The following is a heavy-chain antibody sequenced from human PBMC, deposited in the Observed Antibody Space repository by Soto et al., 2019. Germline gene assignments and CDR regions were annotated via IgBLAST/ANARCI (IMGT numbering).Heavy chain of an antibody. CDR1: GGSISSYY. Sequence: SETLSLTCTVSGGSISSYYWSWIRQPPGKGLEWIGYFYYSGSTNYNPSLKSRVTISVDTSKNQFSLKLSSVTAADTAVYYCTGGPAMVYWYFDLWGRGTLVTVSS. V-gene: IGHV4-59*01. CDR2: FYYSGST. CDR3: TGGPAMVYWYFDL. D-gene: IGHD5-18*01. J-gene: IGHJ2*01.